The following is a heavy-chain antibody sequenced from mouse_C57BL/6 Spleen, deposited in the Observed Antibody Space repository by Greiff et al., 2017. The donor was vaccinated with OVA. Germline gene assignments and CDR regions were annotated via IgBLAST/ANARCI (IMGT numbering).Heavy chain of an antibody. D-gene: IGHD2-4*01. CDR1: GYSITSGYD. J-gene: IGHJ2*01. CDR3: ASSSYDYDGGNFDY. Sequence: ESGPGMVKPSQSLSLTCTVTGYSITSGYDWHWIRHFPGNKLEWMGYISYSGSTNYNPSLKSRISITHDTSKNHFFLKLNSVTTEDTATYYCASSSYDYDGGNFDYWGQGTTLTVSS. V-gene: IGHV3-1*01. CDR2: ISYSGST.